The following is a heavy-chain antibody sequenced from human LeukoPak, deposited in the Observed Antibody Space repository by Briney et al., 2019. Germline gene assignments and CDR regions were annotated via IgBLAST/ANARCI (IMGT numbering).Heavy chain of an antibody. CDR3: ARAADYGSGSYGFFFDY. Sequence: SETLSLTCTVSGGSISSYYWSWIRQPPGKGLEWIGYIYYSGSTNYNPSLKSRVTISVDTSKNQFSLKLSSVTAADTAVYYCARAADYGSGSYGFFFDYWXXGTXXXVSX. V-gene: IGHV4-59*01. J-gene: IGHJ4*01. CDR1: GGSISSYY. D-gene: IGHD3-10*01. CDR2: IYYSGST.